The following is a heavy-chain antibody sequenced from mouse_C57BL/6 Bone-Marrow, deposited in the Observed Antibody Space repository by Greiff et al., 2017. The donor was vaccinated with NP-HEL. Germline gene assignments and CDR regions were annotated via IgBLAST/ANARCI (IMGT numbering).Heavy chain of an antibody. CDR3: ARQWDGGSSGYFDV. J-gene: IGHJ1*03. V-gene: IGHV5-6*01. CDR2: ISRGGSYT. CDR1: GFTFSSYG. Sequence: EVKLVESGADLVKPGASLKLSCAASGFTFSSYGMSWVRQTPDKRLEWVATISRGGSYTYYPDSVKGRSTIPRDNAKNTLYLQISSLKSEDTAVYYCARQWDGGSSGYFDVWGTGTTVTVSS. D-gene: IGHD1-1*01.